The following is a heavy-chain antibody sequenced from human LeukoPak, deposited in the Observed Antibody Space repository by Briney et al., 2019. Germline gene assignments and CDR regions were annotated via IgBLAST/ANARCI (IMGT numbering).Heavy chain of an antibody. D-gene: IGHD6-19*01. Sequence: ASVKVSCKASGYTFTGYYMHWVRQAPGQGLEWMGWINPNSGGTNYAQKFQGRVTMTRDTSISTAYMELSRLRSDDTAVYYCARSPPQAVAGIMDYWGQGTLVTVSS. J-gene: IGHJ4*02. CDR1: GYTFTGYY. CDR2: INPNSGGT. CDR3: ARSPPQAVAGIMDY. V-gene: IGHV1-2*02.